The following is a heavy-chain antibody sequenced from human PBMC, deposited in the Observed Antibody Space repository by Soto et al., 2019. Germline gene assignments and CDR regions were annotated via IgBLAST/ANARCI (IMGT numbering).Heavy chain of an antibody. V-gene: IGHV3-23*01. J-gene: IGHJ6*02. CDR3: AKGRDVRYFDWPMVCYYYGMDV. CDR1: GFTFSSYA. D-gene: IGHD3-9*01. Sequence: GGSLRLSCAASGFTFSSYAMSWVRQAPGKGLEWVSAISGSGGSTYYADSVKGRFTISRDNSKNTLYPQMNSLRAEDTAVYYCAKGRDVRYFDWPMVCYYYGMDVWGQGTTVTVSS. CDR2: ISGSGGST.